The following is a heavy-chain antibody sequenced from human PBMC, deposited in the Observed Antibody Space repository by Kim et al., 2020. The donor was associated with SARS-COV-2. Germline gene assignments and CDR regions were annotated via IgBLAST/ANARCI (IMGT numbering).Heavy chain of an antibody. CDR3: AREAAAVDY. V-gene: IGHV3-11*04. CDR2: STI. Sequence: STIYYADSVKGRFTISRDNAKNSLYLQMNSLRAEDTAVYYCAREAAAVDYWGQGTLVTVSS. J-gene: IGHJ4*02. D-gene: IGHD6-13*01.